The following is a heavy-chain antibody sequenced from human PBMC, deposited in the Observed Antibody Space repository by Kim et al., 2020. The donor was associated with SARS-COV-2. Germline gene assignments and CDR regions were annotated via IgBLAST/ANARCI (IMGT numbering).Heavy chain of an antibody. V-gene: IGHV3-21*01. Sequence: ADSVKGRFTISRDNAKNSLYLQMHSLTAEDTGVYYCARNSIKTSRWPTTDSWGQGTLVTVSP. D-gene: IGHD1-1*01. J-gene: IGHJ4*02. CDR3: ARNSIKTSRWPTTDS.